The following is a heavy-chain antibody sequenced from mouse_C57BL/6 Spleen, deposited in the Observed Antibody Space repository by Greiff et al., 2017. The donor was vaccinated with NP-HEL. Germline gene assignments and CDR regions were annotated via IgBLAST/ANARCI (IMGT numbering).Heavy chain of an antibody. CDR1: GYTFTSYW. CDR2: IDPSDSYT. V-gene: IGHV1-69*01. Sequence: VQLQQPGAELVMPGASVKLSCKASGYTFTSYWMHWVKQRPGQGLEWIGEIDPSDSYTNYNQKFKGKSTLTVDKSSSTAYMQLSSLTSEDSAVYYCARSIYCYGSSPSWFAYWGQGTLVTVSA. J-gene: IGHJ3*01. D-gene: IGHD1-1*01. CDR3: ARSIYCYGSSPSWFAY.